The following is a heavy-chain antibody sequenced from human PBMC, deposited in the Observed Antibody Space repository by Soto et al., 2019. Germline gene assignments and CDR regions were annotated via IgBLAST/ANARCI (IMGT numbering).Heavy chain of an antibody. CDR3: AKPPHYYDSSGY. CDR2: ISGSSGST. V-gene: IGHV3-23*01. D-gene: IGHD3-22*01. CDR1: GFTFSSYS. Sequence: GGSLRLSCAASGFTFSSYSMNWVRQAPGKGLEWVSAISGSSGSTYYADSVKGRFTISRDNAKNTLYLQMNSLRAEDTAVYYCAKPPHYYDSSGYWGQGTLVTVSS. J-gene: IGHJ4*02.